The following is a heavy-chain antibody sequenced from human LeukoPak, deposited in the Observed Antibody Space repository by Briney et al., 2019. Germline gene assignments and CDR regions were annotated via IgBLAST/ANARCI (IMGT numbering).Heavy chain of an antibody. CDR3: ARSLRYFDWLLSADDAFDI. D-gene: IGHD3-9*01. J-gene: IGHJ3*02. CDR1: GSSISYDYY. Sequence: SETLSLTCTVSGSSISYDYYWGWIRQPPGKGLEWIGSMHHSGNTYYNPSLKSRVTISVDTSKNQFSLKLSSVTAADTAVYYCARSLRYFDWLLSADDAFDIWGQGTMVTVSS. V-gene: IGHV4-38-2*02. CDR2: MHHSGNT.